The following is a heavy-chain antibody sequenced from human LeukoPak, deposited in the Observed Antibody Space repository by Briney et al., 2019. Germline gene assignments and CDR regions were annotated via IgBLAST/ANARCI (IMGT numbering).Heavy chain of an antibody. Sequence: SETLSLTCTVSGGSISSNTYYWDWIRQPPGKGLECIGSIYYGGSTYYNPSLKSRVTISLDTSNNQVSLKLRSVTAADTAVYYCARHGVTIRLPGTFGIWGQGTMVTVSS. CDR2: IYYGGST. CDR3: ARHGVTIRLPGTFGI. V-gene: IGHV4-39*01. CDR1: GGSISSNTYY. D-gene: IGHD3-3*01. J-gene: IGHJ3*02.